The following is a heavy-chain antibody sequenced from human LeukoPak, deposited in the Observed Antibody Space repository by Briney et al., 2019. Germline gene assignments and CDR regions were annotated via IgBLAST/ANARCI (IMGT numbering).Heavy chain of an antibody. V-gene: IGHV3-21*01. D-gene: IGHD6-13*01. CDR3: ARALIAAAGGDWFDP. Sequence: GGSLRLSCAASGSTFSSYSMNWVRQAPGKGLEWVSSISSSSRYIYYADSVKGRFTISRDNAKNSLYLQMNSLRAEDTAVYYCARALIAAAGGDWFDPWGQGTLVTVSS. CDR2: ISSSSRYI. J-gene: IGHJ5*02. CDR1: GSTFSSYS.